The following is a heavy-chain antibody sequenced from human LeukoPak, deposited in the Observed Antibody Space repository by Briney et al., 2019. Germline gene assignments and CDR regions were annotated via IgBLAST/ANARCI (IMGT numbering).Heavy chain of an antibody. CDR2: ISSSSTII. D-gene: IGHD1-1*01. CDR3: GASRQYIGAFDI. CDR1: GFTFSSYE. V-gene: IGHV3-48*03. J-gene: IGHJ3*02. Sequence: LGRSLRLSCAASGFTFSSYELYWVRQAPGKGLEWISYISSSSTIIRYADSVRGRFTISRDDARESLYLQMSSLRADDTAIYYCGASRQYIGAFDIWGQGTLVTV.